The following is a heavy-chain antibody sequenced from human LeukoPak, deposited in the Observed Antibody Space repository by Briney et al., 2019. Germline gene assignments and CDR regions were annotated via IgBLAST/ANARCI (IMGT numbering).Heavy chain of an antibody. CDR1: GDSISSSNSY. J-gene: IGHJ4*02. CDR2: IYYSGST. V-gene: IGHV4-39*07. CDR3: ARRPLRITMVRGGWYYFDY. Sequence: SETLSLTCTVSGDSISSSNSYWGWIRQPPGKGLEWIGSIYYSGSTNYNPSLKSRVTISVDTSKNQFSLKLSSVTAADTAVYYCARRPLRITMVRGGWYYFDYWGQGTLVTVSS. D-gene: IGHD3-10*01.